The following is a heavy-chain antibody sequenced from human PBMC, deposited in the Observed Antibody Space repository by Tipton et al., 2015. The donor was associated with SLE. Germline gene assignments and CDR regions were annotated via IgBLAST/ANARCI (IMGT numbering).Heavy chain of an antibody. D-gene: IGHD3-3*01. Sequence: SLRLSCAASGFTLSTYSMNWVRQAPGKGLEWVSSISSTSRYTSSADSVRGRFTISRDNVQNSLYLQMTSLGADDTAVYYCARVFWSGYSDAFDIWGQGTMVTVSS. CDR2: ISSTSRYT. CDR3: ARVFWSGYSDAFDI. J-gene: IGHJ3*02. V-gene: IGHV3-21*01. CDR1: GFTLSTYS.